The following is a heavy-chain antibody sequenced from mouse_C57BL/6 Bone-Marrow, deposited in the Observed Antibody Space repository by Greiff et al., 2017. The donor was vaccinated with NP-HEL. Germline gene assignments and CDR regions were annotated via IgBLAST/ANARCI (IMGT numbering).Heavy chain of an antibody. Sequence: QVQLQQPGAELVKPGASVKMSCKASGYTFTSYWITWVKQRPGQGLEWIGDIYPGSGSTNYNEKFKSKATLTVDTSSSTAYMQLSSLTSEDSAVYYCARRPITTVVATDYFDYWGQGTTLTVSS. CDR1: GYTFTSYW. CDR3: ARRPITTVVATDYFDY. J-gene: IGHJ2*01. CDR2: IYPGSGST. D-gene: IGHD1-1*01. V-gene: IGHV1-55*01.